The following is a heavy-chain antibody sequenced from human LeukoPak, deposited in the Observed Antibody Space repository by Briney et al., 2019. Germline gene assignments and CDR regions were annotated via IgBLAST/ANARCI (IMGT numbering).Heavy chain of an antibody. J-gene: IGHJ5*02. V-gene: IGHV3-48*01. Sequence: GGSLRLSCAASGFTFSSYSMNWVRQAPGKGLEWVSHIRSSSETSYADSVKGRFTISRDNARNSLYLQMNNLRGEDTAIYYCARDAGNSGYGCDLWGQGTLVTVSS. D-gene: IGHD5-12*01. CDR2: IRSSSET. CDR1: GFTFSSYS. CDR3: ARDAGNSGYGCDL.